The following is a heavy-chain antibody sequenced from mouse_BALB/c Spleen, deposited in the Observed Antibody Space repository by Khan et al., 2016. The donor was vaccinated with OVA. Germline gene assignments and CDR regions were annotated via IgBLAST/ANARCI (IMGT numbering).Heavy chain of an antibody. V-gene: IGHV1-4*01. CDR3: ERDGANERNDGWFAY. J-gene: IGHJ3*01. CDR2: INPNNGYT. CDR1: GYTFTSYT. D-gene: IGHD2-14*01. Sequence: LQQSGAELARPGASVKMSCKASGYTFTSYTIHWIKLRPGQGLEWIGYINPNNGYTNYNQKFKDKATLTADKSSTPVYMQLSSLTSDDSAVLNCERDGANERNDGWFAYWGQGKRVTV.